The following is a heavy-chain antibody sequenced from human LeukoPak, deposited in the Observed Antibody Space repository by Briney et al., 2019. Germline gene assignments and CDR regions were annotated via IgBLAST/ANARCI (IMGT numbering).Heavy chain of an antibody. CDR3: ARLGGSRDFDY. V-gene: IGHV4-59*08. CDR1: GGSVSSTY. J-gene: IGHJ4*02. CDR2: IYSSGST. D-gene: IGHD3-16*01. Sequence: SETLPLTCTVSGGSVSSTYWSWIRQPPGKGLEWIGYIYSSGSTSYNPSLKSRVTISVDTSKNQFSLRLKFVTAADTAVYYCARLGGSRDFDYWGQGTLVTVSS.